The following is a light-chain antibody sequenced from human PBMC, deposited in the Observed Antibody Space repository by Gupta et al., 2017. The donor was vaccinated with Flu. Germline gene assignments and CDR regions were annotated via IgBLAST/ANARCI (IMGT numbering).Light chain of an antibody. J-gene: IGLJ2*01. CDR1: SGSIGINY. CDR3: QSYEV. Sequence: SPGKTVTSSCTRSSGSIGINYVQWYQQRPGTSPKNMIYEDDQRPSGVPDRFSGSIDRSSNSAYLTISGLKTEDEADYYCQSYEVFGGGTKLTVL. CDR2: EDD. V-gene: IGLV6-57*01.